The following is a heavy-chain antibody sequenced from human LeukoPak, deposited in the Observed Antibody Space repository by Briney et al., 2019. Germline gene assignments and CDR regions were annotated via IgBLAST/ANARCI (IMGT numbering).Heavy chain of an antibody. CDR3: ARFRVSATRGTYYDFWSGPKNSPMDV. J-gene: IGHJ6*03. D-gene: IGHD3-3*01. CDR2: FNHSGST. CDR1: GGSFSAYY. Sequence: SETLSLTCAVYGGSFSAYYWSWIRQPPGKGLEWIGVFNHSGSTNYNPSLESRVTISVDTSKNQFSLKLSSVTAADTAVYYCARFRVSATRGTYYDFWSGPKNSPMDVWGKGTTVTVSS. V-gene: IGHV4-34*01.